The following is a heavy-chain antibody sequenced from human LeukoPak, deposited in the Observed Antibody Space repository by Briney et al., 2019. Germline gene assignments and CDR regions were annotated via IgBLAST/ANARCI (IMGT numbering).Heavy chain of an antibody. D-gene: IGHD3-9*01. Sequence: SETLSLTCAVYGGSFSGYYWSWIRQPPGKGLEWIGEINHSGSTNYNPSLKSRVTISVDTSKNQFSLKLSSVTAADTAVYYCASSNYDILTGYYPFDYWGQRTLVTVSS. CDR1: GGSFSGYY. CDR2: INHSGST. J-gene: IGHJ4*02. CDR3: ASSNYDILTGYYPFDY. V-gene: IGHV4-34*01.